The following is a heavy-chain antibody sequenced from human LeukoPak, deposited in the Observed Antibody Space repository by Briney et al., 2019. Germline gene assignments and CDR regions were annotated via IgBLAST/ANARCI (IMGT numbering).Heavy chain of an antibody. CDR2: ISSDGTNK. CDR1: GFTFSSFG. Sequence: PGGSLRLSCAASGFTFSSFGMHWVRQAPGKGLDWVAVISSDGTNKHYADSVRGRFTISRDNSKKTLYLQMDSLRAEDTAVYYCAKAYNYGSGSYYSFFDNWGQGTLVTVSS. D-gene: IGHD3-10*01. CDR3: AKAYNYGSGSYYSFFDN. J-gene: IGHJ4*02. V-gene: IGHV3-30*18.